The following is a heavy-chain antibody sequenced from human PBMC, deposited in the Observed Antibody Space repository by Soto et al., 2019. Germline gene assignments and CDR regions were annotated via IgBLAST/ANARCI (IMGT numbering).Heavy chain of an antibody. CDR1: GLTISSKY. Sequence: EVQLVESGGGLVQPGGSLRLSCAASGLTISSKYMSWVRQAPGKGLEWVSVIYSDGSTYHADSMKGRFTISRDNSKNMLYLQMNSLRAQDTAVYYCARYGGWFGFDNWGEGTLVTVSS. CDR2: IYSDGST. CDR3: ARYGGWFGFDN. D-gene: IGHD6-19*01. J-gene: IGHJ4*02. V-gene: IGHV3-66*01.